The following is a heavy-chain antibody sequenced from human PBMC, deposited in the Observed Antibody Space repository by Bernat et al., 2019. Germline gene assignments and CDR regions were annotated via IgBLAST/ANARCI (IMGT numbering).Heavy chain of an antibody. CDR2: INHSGST. Sequence: QVQLQQWGAGLLKPSETLSLTCAVSDGAFSTYYWGWIRQPPGKGLEWIGEINHSGSTNYNPSLKSRVTMSVDTSRNRFSLKLSSVTAADSAIYFCGRGGVDNSNYGGLFDSWGQGTLLTVSS. CDR1: DGAFSTYY. CDR3: GRGGVDNSNYGGLFDS. J-gene: IGHJ4*02. V-gene: IGHV4-34*02. D-gene: IGHD4-4*01.